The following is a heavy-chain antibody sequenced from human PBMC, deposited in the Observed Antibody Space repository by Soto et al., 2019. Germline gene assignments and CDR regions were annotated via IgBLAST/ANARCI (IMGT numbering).Heavy chain of an antibody. Sequence: GGSLRLSCAASGFTFSSYAMSWVRQAPGKGLEWVSAISGSGGSTYYADSVKGRFTISRDNSKNTLYLQMNSLRAEDTAVYYCATQPWWCGYYPIDYWGQGTLVTVSS. CDR1: GFTFSSYA. J-gene: IGHJ4*02. CDR3: ATQPWWCGYYPIDY. D-gene: IGHD2-8*02. V-gene: IGHV3-23*01. CDR2: ISGSGGST.